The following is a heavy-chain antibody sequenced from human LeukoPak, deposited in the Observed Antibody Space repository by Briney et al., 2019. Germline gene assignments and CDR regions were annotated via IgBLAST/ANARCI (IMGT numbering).Heavy chain of an antibody. CDR1: GFTFINYW. Sequence: GGSPRLSCAASGFTFINYWMSWVRQAPGKGLEWVANIKQDGSVKYYVDSVKGRFTVSRDNAKNSQYLQMNSLRAEDTAVYYCARIGYSSSSFDYWGQGTLVTVSS. V-gene: IGHV3-7*01. CDR3: ARIGYSSSSFDY. D-gene: IGHD6-6*01. CDR2: IKQDGSVK. J-gene: IGHJ4*02.